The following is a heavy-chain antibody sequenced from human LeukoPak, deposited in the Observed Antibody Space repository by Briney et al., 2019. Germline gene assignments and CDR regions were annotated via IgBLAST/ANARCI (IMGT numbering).Heavy chain of an antibody. Sequence: SETLSLTCTVSGGSISSGGYYWSWIRQHPGKGLEWIGYIYYSGSTYYNPSLKSRVTISVDTSKNQFSLKLSSVTAADTAVYFCARTADGSGSYSVYWGQGTLVTVSS. CDR1: GGSISSGGYY. J-gene: IGHJ4*02. D-gene: IGHD3-10*01. CDR2: IYYSGST. CDR3: ARTADGSGSYSVY. V-gene: IGHV4-31*03.